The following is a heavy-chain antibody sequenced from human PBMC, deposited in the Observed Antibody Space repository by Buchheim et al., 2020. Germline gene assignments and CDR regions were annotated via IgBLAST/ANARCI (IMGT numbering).Heavy chain of an antibody. CDR1: NDSFGSGGYY. CDR3: ARHRNDFWSGYFDY. CDR2: IHHSGST. J-gene: IGHJ4*02. V-gene: IGHV4-31*11. D-gene: IGHD3-3*01. Sequence: QVQLQESGPGLVRPSQTLSLSCDVSNDSFGSGGYYWSWIRQHPGKGLEWIGYIHHSGSTYHNPSLRSRVTISIDTSKNQFSLKLSSVTAADTAVYYCARHRNDFWSGYFDYWGQGTL.